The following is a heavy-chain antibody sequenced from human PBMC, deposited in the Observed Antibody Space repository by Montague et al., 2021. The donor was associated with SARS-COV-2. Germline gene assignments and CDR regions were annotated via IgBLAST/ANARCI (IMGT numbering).Heavy chain of an antibody. CDR3: ARGFDI. V-gene: IGHV4-61*01. CDR1: GDSVSRGSSY. Sequence: SETLSLTCTVSGDSVSRGSSYWSWIRQPPGKGLEWIGYIYYTGSRKYNSSPKSRLTISVDTSKNQFSLKLSSVTAADTAVYYCARGFDIWGQGTMVTVSS. CDR2: IYYTGSR. J-gene: IGHJ3*02.